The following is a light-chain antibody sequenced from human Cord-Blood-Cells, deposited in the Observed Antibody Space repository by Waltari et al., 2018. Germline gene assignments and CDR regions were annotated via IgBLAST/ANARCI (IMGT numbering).Light chain of an antibody. V-gene: IGKV1-5*03. CDR1: QSISSW. CDR2: KAS. Sequence: IQMTQSHSPLSASVAYSVTITCRASQSISSWLAWYQQKPGKASKLLIYKASCLESGVPSRFSGSGSGTEFTLTISSLQPDDFATYYCQQDNSYTWTFGQGTKVEIE. CDR3: QQDNSYTWT. J-gene: IGKJ1*01.